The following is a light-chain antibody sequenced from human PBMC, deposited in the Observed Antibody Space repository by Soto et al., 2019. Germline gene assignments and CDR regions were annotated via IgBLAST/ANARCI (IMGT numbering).Light chain of an antibody. V-gene: IGLV2-14*01. CDR3: SSYTTSSTRV. CDR2: EVN. J-gene: IGLJ1*01. CDR1: SSDVGGYTY. Sequence: QSVLTQPASVSGSPRQSITISCTGASSDVGGYTYVSWYQQHPGKAPKLMIYEVNNRPSGVSNRFSGSKSGNTASLTISGLQAEDEADYYCSSYTTSSTRVFGPGTKVTVL.